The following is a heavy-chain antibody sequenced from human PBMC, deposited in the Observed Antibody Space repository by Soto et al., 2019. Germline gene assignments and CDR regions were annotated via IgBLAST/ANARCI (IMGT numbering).Heavy chain of an antibody. J-gene: IGHJ6*02. CDR2: IDPSDSYT. V-gene: IGHV5-10-1*01. CDR1: GYSFTSYW. D-gene: IGHD3-9*01. Sequence: HGESLKISCKGSGYSFTSYWISWVRQMPGKGLEWMGRIDPSDSYTNYSPSFQGHVTISADKSISTAYLQWSSLKASDTAMYYCARHYLDMAYYYGMDVWGQGATVTVSS. CDR3: ARHYLDMAYYYGMDV.